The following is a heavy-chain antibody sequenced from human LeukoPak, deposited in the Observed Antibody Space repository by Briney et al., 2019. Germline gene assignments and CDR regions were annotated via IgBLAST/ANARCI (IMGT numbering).Heavy chain of an antibody. J-gene: IGHJ2*01. CDR3: ATDYAGNSDWYFDL. V-gene: IGHV4-4*09. CDR1: GGSISSYY. CDR2: ISPSGST. Sequence: SETLSLTCTVSGGSISSYYWSWIRQPSGKGLEWIGNISPSGSTNYSPSLKSRVTMSVDTSKKQISLKLSSVTAADTAVYYCATDYAGNSDWYFDLWGRGALVTVSS. D-gene: IGHD4-23*01.